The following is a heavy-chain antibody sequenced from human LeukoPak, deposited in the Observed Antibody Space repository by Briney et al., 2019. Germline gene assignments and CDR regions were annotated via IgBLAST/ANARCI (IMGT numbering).Heavy chain of an antibody. D-gene: IGHD4-11*01. J-gene: IGHJ4*02. V-gene: IGHV3-30*18. Sequence: GGSLRLSCAASGFTFSSYAMSWVRQAPGKGLEWVAVISYDGSNKYYADSVKGRFTISRDNSKNTLYLQMNSLRAEDTAVYYCAKDLMTTIDYWGQGTLVTVSS. CDR1: GFTFSSYA. CDR2: ISYDGSNK. CDR3: AKDLMTTIDY.